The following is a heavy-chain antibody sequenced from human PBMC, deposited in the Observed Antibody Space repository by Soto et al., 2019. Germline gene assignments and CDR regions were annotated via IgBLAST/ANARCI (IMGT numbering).Heavy chain of an antibody. CDR1: GGSISSGGYS. CDR3: AKDTYYRDSSGYYVFDY. V-gene: IGHV4-30-2*02. J-gene: IGHJ4*02. Sequence: PSETLSLTCAVSGGSISSGGYSWSWIRQPPGKGLEWIGYIYHSGSTYYNPSLKSRVTISRDSSKNTVSLEMNSLRAEDTALYYCAKDTYYRDSSGYYVFDYWGQGTLVTVSS. CDR2: IYHSGST. D-gene: IGHD3-22*01.